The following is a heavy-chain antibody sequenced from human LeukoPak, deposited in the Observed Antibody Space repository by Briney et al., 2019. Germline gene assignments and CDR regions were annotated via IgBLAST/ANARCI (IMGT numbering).Heavy chain of an antibody. Sequence: ASVKVSCMASGYTFTSYGISWVRRAPGQGREWMGWISAYNGNTNYAQKLQGRVTMTTDTSTRPAYMELRSLRSDDTAVYYCARDTGGYPFDYWGQGTLVTVSS. CDR3: ARDTGGYPFDY. CDR2: ISAYNGNT. V-gene: IGHV1-18*01. D-gene: IGHD2-8*02. J-gene: IGHJ4*02. CDR1: GYTFTSYG.